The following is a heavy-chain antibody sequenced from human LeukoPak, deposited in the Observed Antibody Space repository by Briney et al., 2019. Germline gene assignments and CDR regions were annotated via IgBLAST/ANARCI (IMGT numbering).Heavy chain of an antibody. V-gene: IGHV1-69*13. D-gene: IGHD4-17*01. Sequence: GASVKVFCKASGGTFSSYAISWVRQAPGQGLEWMGGIIPIFGTANYAQKFQGRVTITADESTSTAYMELSSLRSEDTAVYYCARDGGDDYGDPQYYFDYWGQGTLVTVSS. CDR1: GGTFSSYA. J-gene: IGHJ4*02. CDR3: ARDGGDDYGDPQYYFDY. CDR2: IIPIFGTA.